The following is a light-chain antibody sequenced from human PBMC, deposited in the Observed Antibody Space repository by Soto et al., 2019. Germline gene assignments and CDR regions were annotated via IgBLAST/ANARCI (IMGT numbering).Light chain of an antibody. CDR2: DAS. CDR1: QSISSW. J-gene: IGKJ1*01. V-gene: IGKV1-5*01. CDR3: QQYETYWT. Sequence: DIHMTQSPSTLSATAGDRFTITCRASQSISSWLAWYQHKPGKAPELLIYDASNLDSGVPSRFSGSGSGTEFSLTISNLQPDDCPTYYCQQYETYWTFGQGTKVDIK.